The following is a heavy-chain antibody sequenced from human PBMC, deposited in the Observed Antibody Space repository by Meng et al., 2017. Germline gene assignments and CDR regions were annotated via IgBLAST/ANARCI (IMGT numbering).Heavy chain of an antibody. Sequence: QSVSFWSEGKKPGVSGKLSCRAAGYNFIDAYVDWVRQAPRQGLEWMGRIIPRSGDANSAQKFLGRVTLTWDTSISTAYMELSRLRSDDTAISYCARDGGNYDFDYWGQGTLVTVSS. CDR2: IIPRSGDA. D-gene: IGHD1-7*01. J-gene: IGHJ4*02. CDR3: ARDGGNYDFDY. CDR1: GYNFIDAY. V-gene: IGHV1-2*06.